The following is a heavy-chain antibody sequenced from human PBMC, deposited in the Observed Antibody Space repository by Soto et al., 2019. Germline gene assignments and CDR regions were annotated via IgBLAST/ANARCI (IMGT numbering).Heavy chain of an antibody. CDR3: ENIVVVMADFDL. CDR2: ISGSGGST. J-gene: IGHJ2*01. CDR1: GFTFSSYA. D-gene: IGHD2-21*01. V-gene: IGHV3-23*01. Sequence: GGSLRLSCAASGFTFSSYAMSWVRQAPGKGLEWVSAISGSGGSTYYADSVKGRFTISRDNSKNTLYLQMNSLRAEDTAVYYFENIVVVMADFDLWGRGTLVTGSS.